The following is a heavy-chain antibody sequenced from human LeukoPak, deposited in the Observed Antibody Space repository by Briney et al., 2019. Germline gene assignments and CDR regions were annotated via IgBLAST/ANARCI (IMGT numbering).Heavy chain of an antibody. Sequence: SQTLSLTCAISGDSVSSNSVAWSWFRQSPSRGLEWLGRTYYTSKWNNDYAVSVQSRIAVNPGTSQNQFSLHLNSVTPEDTAVYYCARQSYRRFDPWGQGTLVTVSS. V-gene: IGHV6-1*01. CDR3: ARQSYRRFDP. CDR1: GDSVSSNSVA. J-gene: IGHJ5*02. CDR2: TYYTSKWNN.